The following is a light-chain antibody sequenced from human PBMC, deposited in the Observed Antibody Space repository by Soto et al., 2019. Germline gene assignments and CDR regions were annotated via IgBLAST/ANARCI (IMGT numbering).Light chain of an antibody. J-gene: IGKJ1*01. V-gene: IGKV3D-20*02. CDR1: QSFSSSY. CDR2: ETS. Sequence: EIVLTQSPCTLSLSPGERATLSCRASQSFSSSYLAWYQQKNGQAPRLPIYETSSRATGIPDRFSGSGYGTDFNLTISSLEPEDLAVYYCQQRSNWPRTFGQGTKVDIK. CDR3: QQRSNWPRT.